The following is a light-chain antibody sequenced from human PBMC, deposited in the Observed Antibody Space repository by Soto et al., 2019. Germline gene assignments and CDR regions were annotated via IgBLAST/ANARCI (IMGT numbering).Light chain of an antibody. Sequence: IRMTHFPATLSASPGEGVTLSCRAPQYVTTNFAWYQQKRGHAPRLLVYDISIRATGVPARFSGSACETYFPLSISGLQYEDFAVYYCHQYDNAPQTYGQGTKVDIK. CDR3: HQYDNAPQT. J-gene: IGKJ2*01. CDR1: QYVTTN. V-gene: IGKV3-15*01. CDR2: DIS.